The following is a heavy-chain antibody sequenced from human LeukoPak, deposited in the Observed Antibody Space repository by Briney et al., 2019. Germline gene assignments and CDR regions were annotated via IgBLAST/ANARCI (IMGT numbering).Heavy chain of an antibody. J-gene: IGHJ6*03. Sequence: GGSLRLSCAASGFTFSSYSMNWVRQAPGKGLEWVSSISDSGGRTYYADSVKGRCTISRDNSKNALYLQMNSLRAEDTAVYYCAKDELAYYYDSSGYYYYYYYYMDVWGKGTTVTVSS. CDR3: AKDELAYYYDSSGYYYYYYYYMDV. D-gene: IGHD3-22*01. V-gene: IGHV3-23*01. CDR1: GFTFSSYS. CDR2: ISDSGGRT.